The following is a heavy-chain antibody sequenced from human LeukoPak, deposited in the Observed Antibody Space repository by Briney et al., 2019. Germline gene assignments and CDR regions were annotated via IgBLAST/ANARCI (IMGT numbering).Heavy chain of an antibody. CDR3: ARAADSSGYYYMVNWFDP. V-gene: IGHV1-2*02. CDR2: INPNSGGT. CDR1: GYTFTGYY. D-gene: IGHD3-22*01. J-gene: IGHJ5*02. Sequence: GASVKVSCKASGYTFTGYYMHWVRQAPGQGLEWMGWINPNSGGTNYAQKFQGRVTMTRDTSISTAYMELSRLRSDDTAVYYCARAADSSGYYYMVNWFDPWGQGTLVTVSS.